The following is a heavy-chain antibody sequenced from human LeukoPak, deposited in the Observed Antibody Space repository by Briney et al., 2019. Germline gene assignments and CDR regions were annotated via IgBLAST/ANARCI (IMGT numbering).Heavy chain of an antibody. J-gene: IGHJ4*02. CDR2: IYYSGST. V-gene: IGHV4-59*01. CDR1: GGSISSYY. CDR3: ARYKGPDIAPDY. D-gene: IGHD3-9*01. Sequence: PSEILSLTCTVSGGSISSYYWSWIRQPPGKGLEWIGYIYYSGSTNYNPSLKSRVTISVDTSKNQFSLKLSSVTAADTAVYYCARYKGPDIAPDYWGQGTLVTVSS.